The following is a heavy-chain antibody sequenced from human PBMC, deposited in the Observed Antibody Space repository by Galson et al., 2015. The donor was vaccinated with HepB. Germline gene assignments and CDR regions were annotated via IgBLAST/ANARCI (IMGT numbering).Heavy chain of an antibody. CDR2: IIPISGTS. V-gene: IGHV1-69*13. D-gene: IGHD3-22*01. J-gene: IGHJ4*02. CDR1: GGTFSTYA. CDR3: ARDYYDRSGYFD. Sequence: SVKVSCKDSGGTFSTYAFSWVRQAPGLGLEWMGRIIPISGTSDYAQNFQGRVTITADESTSSAYMELSSLRSDDTAVYYCARDYYDRSGYFDWGQGTLVTVSA.